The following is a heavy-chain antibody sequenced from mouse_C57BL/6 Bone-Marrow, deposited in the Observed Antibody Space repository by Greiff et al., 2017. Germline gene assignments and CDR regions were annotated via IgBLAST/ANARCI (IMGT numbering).Heavy chain of an antibody. D-gene: IGHD2-4*01. J-gene: IGHJ1*03. V-gene: IGHV5-12*01. CDR2: ISNGGGSS. CDR3: ARRQYDDYDGNWYFDV. CDR1: GFTFSDYY. Sequence: EVKLVESGGGLVQPGGSLKLSCAASGFTFSDYYMYWVRQTPGKRLEWVAYISNGGGSSYYPDTVKGRVTISIDNAKTTLYLQMSRLTYEDPAIYYSARRQYDDYDGNWYFDVWGTGTTVTVSS.